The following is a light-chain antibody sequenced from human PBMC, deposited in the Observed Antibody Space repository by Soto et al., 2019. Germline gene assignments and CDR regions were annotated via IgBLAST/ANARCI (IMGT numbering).Light chain of an antibody. J-gene: IGLJ3*02. CDR2: EVS. V-gene: IGLV2-14*01. Sequence: QSALTQPASVSGSPGQSITISCTGTSSDIGGYNYVSWYQFHPGKAPKLIIYEVSNRPSGISDRFSGSKSAYTASLTISGLQAEDEGDYYCSSFTNTATRGFGGGTKLTFL. CDR3: SSFTNTATRG. CDR1: SSDIGGYNY.